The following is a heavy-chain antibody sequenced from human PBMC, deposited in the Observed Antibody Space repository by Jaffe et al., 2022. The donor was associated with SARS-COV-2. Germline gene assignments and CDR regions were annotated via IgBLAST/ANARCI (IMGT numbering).Heavy chain of an antibody. CDR1: GFTFSNYA. Sequence: EVQLLESGGGLVQPGGSLRLSCAASGFTFSNYAMSWVRQAPGKGLEWVSGISGNSGYTYYADSVKGRFTISRDNSKNTLYLQMNSLRAEDTAIYFCTKSNNYYDNSGYEDFWGQGTLVTVSS. J-gene: IGHJ4*02. V-gene: IGHV3-23*01. D-gene: IGHD3-22*01. CDR3: TKSNNYYDNSGYEDF. CDR2: ISGNSGYT.